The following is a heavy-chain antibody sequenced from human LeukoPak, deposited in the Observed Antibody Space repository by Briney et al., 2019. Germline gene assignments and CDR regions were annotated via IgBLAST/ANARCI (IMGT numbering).Heavy chain of an antibody. CDR1: GGSIISSAYY. CDR3: VRTEVSSGSEDY. V-gene: IGHV4-30-4*08. CDR2: IYYSGST. D-gene: IGHD6-19*01. J-gene: IGHJ4*02. Sequence: TLSLTCTVSGGSIISSAYYWSWIRQPPGKGLEWIGYIYYSGSTYYNPSLKSRVTISLDTSKNQFSLKLSSVTAADTAVYYCVRTEVSSGSEDYWGQGTLVTVSS.